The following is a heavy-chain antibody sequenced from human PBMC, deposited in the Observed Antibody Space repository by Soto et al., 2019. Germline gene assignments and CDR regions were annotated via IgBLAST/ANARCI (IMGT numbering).Heavy chain of an antibody. CDR1: DGSFRCYY. D-gene: IGHD3-3*01. J-gene: IGHJ6*01. CDR3: ARTRGDFWSGYWAYYYYGMDV. CDR2: INHSGST. Sequence: SDTLALACAAYDGSFRCYYWSWIRQPPGKGLGWIGEINHSGSTNYNPSLKSRVTISVDTSKNQFSLKLSSVTAADTAVYYCARTRGDFWSGYWAYYYYGMDVWGQGTTVTVSS. V-gene: IGHV4-34*01.